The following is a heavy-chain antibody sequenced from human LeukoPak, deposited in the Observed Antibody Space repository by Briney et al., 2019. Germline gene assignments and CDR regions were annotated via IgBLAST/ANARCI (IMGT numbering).Heavy chain of an antibody. Sequence: PSKTLSLTCAVYGGSFSGYYWSWIRQPPGKGLEWIGEINHSGSTNYNPSLKSRVTISVDTSKNQFSLKLSSVTAADTAVYYCARHRSKQLARFDPWGQGTLVTVSS. V-gene: IGHV4-34*01. D-gene: IGHD6-6*01. CDR3: ARHRSKQLARFDP. CDR1: GGSFSGYY. CDR2: INHSGST. J-gene: IGHJ5*02.